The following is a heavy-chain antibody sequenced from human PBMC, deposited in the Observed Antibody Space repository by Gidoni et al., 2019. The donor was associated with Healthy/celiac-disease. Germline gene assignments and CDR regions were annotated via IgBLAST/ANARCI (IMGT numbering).Heavy chain of an antibody. CDR2: IYTSGST. V-gene: IGHV4-4*07. CDR3: ARALGCSSTSCYRTWFDP. Sequence: QVQLQESGPGLVKPSETLSLTCTVSGGSISSYYWSWIRQPAGKGLEWIGRIYTSGSTNYNPSLKSRVTMSVDTSKNQFSLKLSSVTAADTAVYYCARALGCSSTSCYRTWFDPWGQGTLVTVSS. D-gene: IGHD2-2*01. CDR1: GGSISSYY. J-gene: IGHJ5*02.